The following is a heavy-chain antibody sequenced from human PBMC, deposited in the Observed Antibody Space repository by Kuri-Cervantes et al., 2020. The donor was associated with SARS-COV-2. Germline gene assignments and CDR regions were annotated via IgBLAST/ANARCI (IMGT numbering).Heavy chain of an antibody. J-gene: IGHJ6*02. CDR2: VSYDGSYK. CDR3: AKSRSEGGGFFDYGVDV. V-gene: IGHV3-30*18. Sequence: GESLKISCAASGFTFSNYGMHCVRQAPGKGLEWVALVSYDGSYKYYAGSVRGRFTISRDNSNKTVYLQMNSLGTEDTAVYYCAKSRSEGGGFFDYGVDVWGQGTTVTVSS. D-gene: IGHD3-3*01. CDR1: GFTFSNYG.